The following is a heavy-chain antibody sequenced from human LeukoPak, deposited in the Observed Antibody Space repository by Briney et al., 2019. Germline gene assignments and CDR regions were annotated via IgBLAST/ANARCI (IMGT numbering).Heavy chain of an antibody. CDR2: IGTAGDT. Sequence: GGSLRLSCAASGFTFSSADMHWVRHTTGKGLEWVSAIGTAGDTYYPVSVKGRFTISRENAKNSLYLQMNTLRVGDTAVYFCPRAPPGGNVVLDSWGQGTLVTVSS. D-gene: IGHD6-6*01. J-gene: IGHJ4*02. CDR1: GFTFSSAD. V-gene: IGHV3-13*04. CDR3: PRAPPGGNVVLDS.